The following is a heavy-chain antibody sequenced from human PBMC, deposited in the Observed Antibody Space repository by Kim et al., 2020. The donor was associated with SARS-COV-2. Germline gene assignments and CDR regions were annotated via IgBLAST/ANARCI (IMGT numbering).Heavy chain of an antibody. V-gene: IGHV3-11*01. J-gene: IGHJ4*02. CDR3: VREPAN. Sequence: GSSRRYADSVNGRFSISRDNAKKSLSLQMTSLTPEDTAVYYCVREPANWGQGTLVTVSS. CDR2: GSSR.